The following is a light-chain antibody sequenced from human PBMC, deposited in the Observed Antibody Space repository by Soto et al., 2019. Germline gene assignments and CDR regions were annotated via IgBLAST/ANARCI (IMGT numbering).Light chain of an antibody. V-gene: IGKV1-5*03. CDR2: KAS. CDR1: QSISSW. Sequence: DIQMTQSPSTLSASVGDRVTITCRASQSISSWLAWYQQKPGKAPKLLIYKASSLESGVPSRFSGSGSGTEFPLPISSLQPDDFATYYGQQYNSYWTFGQGTKVEIK. J-gene: IGKJ1*01. CDR3: QQYNSYWT.